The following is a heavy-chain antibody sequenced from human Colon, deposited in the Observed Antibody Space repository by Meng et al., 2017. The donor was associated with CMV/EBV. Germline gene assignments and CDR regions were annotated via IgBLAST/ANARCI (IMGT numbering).Heavy chain of an antibody. CDR1: GLTVNNNY. V-gene: IGHV3-53*01. J-gene: IGHJ4*02. CDR3: ASHTHYAGNPPGTHNC. Sequence: GESLKISCAASGLTVNNNYMNWVRQTPGKGLESVSVLYSDGSTLGAYTHYADSVKGRFTISRDNSKNTLYLQMNSLRAEDTAVYYCASHTHYAGNPPGTHNCWGQGTLVTVSS. D-gene: IGHD1-14*01. CDR2: LYSDGST.